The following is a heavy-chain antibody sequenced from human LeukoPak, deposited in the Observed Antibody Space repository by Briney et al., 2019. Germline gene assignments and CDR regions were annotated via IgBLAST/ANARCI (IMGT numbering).Heavy chain of an antibody. CDR1: GGSISSYY. CDR3: TRGSIAYYYMDV. D-gene: IGHD3-22*01. J-gene: IGHJ6*03. V-gene: IGHV4-59*01. Sequence: SETLSLTCTVPGGSISSYYWSWIRQPPGKGLEWIGNIYYSGNTNYNPSLKSRVTISVDTSKNQFSLKLSSVTAADTAVYYCTRGSIAYYYMDVWGKGTTVTISS. CDR2: IYYSGNT.